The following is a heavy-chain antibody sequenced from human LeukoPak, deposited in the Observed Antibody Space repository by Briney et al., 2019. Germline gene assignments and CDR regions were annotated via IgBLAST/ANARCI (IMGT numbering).Heavy chain of an antibody. V-gene: IGHV3-66*01. Sequence: GGSLRLSCAASGFTFSGYGMHWVRQAPGKGVEWVSVIYSGGSTYYADSVQRRFTISRDNSKNTLYLQMSSLRAEDTALYYCAREGGIAGRYLSAFDIWGQGTPVTVSS. CDR3: AREGGIAGRYLSAFDI. J-gene: IGHJ3*02. D-gene: IGHD6-13*01. CDR2: IYSGGST. CDR1: GFTFSGYG.